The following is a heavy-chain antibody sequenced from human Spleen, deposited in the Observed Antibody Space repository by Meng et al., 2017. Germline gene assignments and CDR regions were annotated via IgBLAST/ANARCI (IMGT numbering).Heavy chain of an antibody. D-gene: IGHD3-3*01. Sequence: EVQLVESGGDLVQPGGSLILSCAATGFTLSSHWIHWVRQVPGEGLQWVSRMNRDGSITNYAVSVRGRFTISRGNAKNTVYLQMSGLRAEDTAVYYCVRDFGGWSDFWGQGTLVTVSS. J-gene: IGHJ5*01. CDR3: VRDFGGWSDF. CDR2: MNRDGSIT. CDR1: GFTLSSHW. V-gene: IGHV3-74*01.